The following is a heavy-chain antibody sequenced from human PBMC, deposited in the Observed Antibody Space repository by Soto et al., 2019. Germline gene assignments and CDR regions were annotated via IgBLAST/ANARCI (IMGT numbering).Heavy chain of an antibody. Sequence: GGSLRLSCAASGFTFSSYAQSWVPQAPGKGLEWVSAISGSGGSTYYADSVKGRFTISRDNSKNTLYLQMNSLRAEDTAVYYCAKDNEKHDTMVRGAYWGQGTLVTVSS. CDR2: ISGSGGST. D-gene: IGHD3-10*01. J-gene: IGHJ4*02. CDR3: AKDNEKHDTMVRGAY. CDR1: GFTFSSYA. V-gene: IGHV3-23*01.